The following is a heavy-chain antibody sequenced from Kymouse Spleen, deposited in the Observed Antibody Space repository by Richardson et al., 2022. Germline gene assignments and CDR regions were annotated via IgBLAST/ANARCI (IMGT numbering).Heavy chain of an antibody. D-gene: IGHD3-10*01. V-gene: IGHV3-9*01. Sequence: EVQLVESGGGLVQPGRSLRLSCAASGFTFDDYAMHWVRQAPGKGLEWVSGISWNSGSIGYADSVKGRFTISRDNAKNSLYLQMNSLRAEDTALYYCAKDLYGSGSYYNDYYYYYGMDVWGQGTTVTVSS. J-gene: IGHJ6*02. CDR2: ISWNSGSI. CDR1: GFTFDDYA. CDR3: AKDLYGSGSYYNDYYYYYGMDV.